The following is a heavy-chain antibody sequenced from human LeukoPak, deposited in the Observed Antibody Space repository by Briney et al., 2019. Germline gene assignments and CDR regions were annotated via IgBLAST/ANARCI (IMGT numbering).Heavy chain of an antibody. Sequence: TGGSLRLSCAASGFTFSSYWMSWVRQAPGKGLEWVAVISYDETNKYYADSVKGRFTISRDNSKNTLYLQMNSLRTEDTALYYCANTVGVTAFLAYWGQGTLVTVSS. V-gene: IGHV3-30*18. CDR1: GFTFSSYW. CDR2: ISYDETNK. D-gene: IGHD2-21*02. J-gene: IGHJ4*02. CDR3: ANTVGVTAFLAY.